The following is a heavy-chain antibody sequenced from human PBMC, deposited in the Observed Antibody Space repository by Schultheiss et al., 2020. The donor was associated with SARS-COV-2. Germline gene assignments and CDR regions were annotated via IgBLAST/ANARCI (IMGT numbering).Heavy chain of an antibody. Sequence: SVKRNGKAAGGTFSSYAISWVRQAPGQGLEWMGGIIPIFGTANYAQKFQGRVTITADESTSTAYMELSSLRSEDTAVYYCARDRYDFWSGYVSYWYFDLWGRGTLVTVSS. CDR2: IIPIFGTA. D-gene: IGHD3-3*01. J-gene: IGHJ2*01. CDR3: ARDRYDFWSGYVSYWYFDL. V-gene: IGHV1-69*13. CDR1: GGTFSSYA.